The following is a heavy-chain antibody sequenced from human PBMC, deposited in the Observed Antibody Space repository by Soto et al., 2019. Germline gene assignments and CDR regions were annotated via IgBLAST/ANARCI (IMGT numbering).Heavy chain of an antibody. V-gene: IGHV4-30-4*02. J-gene: IGHJ5*02. CDR3: ATQKSHYDILTRYYLHGNNGLDP. CDR2: IYYSGST. D-gene: IGHD3-9*01. Sequence: SETLSLTCTVSGGSISSGDYYWSWIRQPPGKGLEWIGYIYYSGSTYYNPSLKSRVTISVDTSKNQFSLKLSSVTAADTAVYYCATQKSHYDILTRYYLHGNNGLDPWGQGPLLTVST. CDR1: GGSISSGDYY.